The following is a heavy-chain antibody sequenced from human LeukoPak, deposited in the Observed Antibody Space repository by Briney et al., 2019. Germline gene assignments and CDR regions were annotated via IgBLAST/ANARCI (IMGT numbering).Heavy chain of an antibody. CDR1: GLPFCEAW. CDR3: TTYRYSYGSTGYSYFDY. CDR2: ITSGEAT. J-gene: IGHJ4*02. V-gene: IGHV3-15*01. D-gene: IGHD3-22*01. Sequence: GGSLRLSCSASGLPFCEAWMRCVRPPPGKRREYGARITSGEATDYAAPVRGRFTISRDDSKATLYLQMDSLETEDTAIYYCTTYRYSYGSTGYSYFDYWGQGVLVTVSS.